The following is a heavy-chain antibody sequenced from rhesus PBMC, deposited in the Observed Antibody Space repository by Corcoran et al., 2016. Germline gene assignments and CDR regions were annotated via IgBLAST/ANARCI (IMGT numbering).Heavy chain of an antibody. J-gene: IGHJ4*01. V-gene: IGHV4-173*01. CDR1: GGSISSNY. CDR3: ARDGWVQSAGPGRYYFDY. CDR2: ISGSVGST. Sequence: QVQLQESGPGLVKPSETLSLTCAVSGGSISSNYWSWIRQPPGKGLEWIGRISGSVGSTASNPSLKSLVTISTDTSKNQFSLKLSSVTAADTAVYYCARDGWVQSAGPGRYYFDYWGQGVLVTVSS. D-gene: IGHD5-24*01.